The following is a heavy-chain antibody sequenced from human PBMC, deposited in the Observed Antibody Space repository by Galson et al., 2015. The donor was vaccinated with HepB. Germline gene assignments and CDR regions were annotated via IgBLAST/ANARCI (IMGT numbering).Heavy chain of an antibody. CDR3: ARSVTPRLQAFEI. V-gene: IGHV1-46*04. Sequence: SVKVSCKASGYTFTSYYMHWVRQAPGQGLEWMGIINPSGGSTSYAQKLQGRVTMTRDTSTSTVYMELSSLRSEDTAVYYCARSVTPRLQAFEIWGQGTMVTVSS. CDR2: INPSGGST. J-gene: IGHJ3*02. CDR1: GYTFTSYY. D-gene: IGHD4-17*01.